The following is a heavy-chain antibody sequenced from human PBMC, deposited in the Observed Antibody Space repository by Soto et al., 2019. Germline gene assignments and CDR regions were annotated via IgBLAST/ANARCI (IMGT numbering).Heavy chain of an antibody. D-gene: IGHD1-26*01. V-gene: IGHV3-23*01. J-gene: IGHJ3*02. CDR1: GFTFSSYA. CDR2: ISGRGGST. Sequence: EVQLLASGGGFVQPGGSLRLSCAASGFTFSSYAMSWVRQAPGKGMEWVSAISGRGGSTYDADSVKGRFTISRDNTKNPLYLPMNSLRAEDTAVYYCAKAATYQDQRDNDAFDIWRQGTIVTVSS. CDR3: AKAATYQDQRDNDAFDI.